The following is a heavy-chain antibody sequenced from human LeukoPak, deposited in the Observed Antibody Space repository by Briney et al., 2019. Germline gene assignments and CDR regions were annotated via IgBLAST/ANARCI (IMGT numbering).Heavy chain of an antibody. CDR2: FYYSGST. J-gene: IGHJ6*03. Sequence: SETLSLTCTVSGGSISSSSYYWGWIRQPPGKGLEWIGSFYYSGSTYYNPSLKSRVTISVDTSKNQFSLKLSSVTAADTAVYYCARSYSSSWYHYMDVWGKGTTVTVSS. V-gene: IGHV4-39*07. CDR3: ARSYSSSWYHYMDV. CDR1: GGSISSSSYY. D-gene: IGHD6-13*01.